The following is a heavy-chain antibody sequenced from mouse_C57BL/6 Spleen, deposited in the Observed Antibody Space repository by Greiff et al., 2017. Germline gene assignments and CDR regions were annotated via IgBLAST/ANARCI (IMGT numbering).Heavy chain of an antibody. J-gene: IGHJ1*03. CDR2: ILPGSGST. Sequence: VQLQQSGAELMKPGASVKLSCKASGYTFTGYWIEWVKQRPGHGLEWIGEILPGSGSTNYNEKFKGKATFTADTSSNTAYMQLSSLTTEDSAIYDGARWRSYPHWDYEVWGTGTTVTVAS. CDR1: GYTFTGYW. CDR3: ARWRSYPHWDYEV. V-gene: IGHV1-9*01.